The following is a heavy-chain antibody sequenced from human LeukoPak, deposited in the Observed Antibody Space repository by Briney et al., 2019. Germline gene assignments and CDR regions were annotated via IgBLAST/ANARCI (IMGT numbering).Heavy chain of an antibody. CDR2: INDYSGNT. CDR3: AGGSIAKFVVVHSFQYGMDV. D-gene: IGHD3-10*02. J-gene: IGHJ6*02. Sequence: SETLSLTCDVFGGSFTDYFWTWIRQSPGKGLEWIGEINDYSGNTNYNPSLNSRVSISLEKSKNQFSLELRCVAAADTAVYYCAGGSIAKFVVVHSFQYGMDVWGQGPTVTVSS. CDR1: GGSFTDYF. V-gene: IGHV4-34*01.